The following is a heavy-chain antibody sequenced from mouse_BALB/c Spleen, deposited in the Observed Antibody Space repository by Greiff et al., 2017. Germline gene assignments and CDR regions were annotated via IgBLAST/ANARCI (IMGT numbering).Heavy chain of an antibody. Sequence: QPGAELVKPGASVKMSCKASGYTFTSYNMHWVKQTPGQGLEWIGAIYPGNGDTSYNQKFKGKATLTADKSSSTAYMQLSSLTSEDSAVYYCARRGNLYAMDYWGQGTSVTVSS. J-gene: IGHJ4*01. CDR1: GYTFTSYN. CDR2: IYPGNGDT. D-gene: IGHD2-1*01. V-gene: IGHV1-12*01. CDR3: ARRGNLYAMDY.